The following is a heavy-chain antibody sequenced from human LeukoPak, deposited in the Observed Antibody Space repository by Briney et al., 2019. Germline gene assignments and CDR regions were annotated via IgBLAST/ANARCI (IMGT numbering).Heavy chain of an antibody. CDR2: ISYDGSNK. V-gene: IGHV3-30-3*01. CDR3: AKGRSAQAAAAFSY. CDR1: GFTFSSYA. Sequence: PGRSLRLSCAASGFTFSSYAMHWVRQAPGKGLEWVAVISYDGSNKYYADSVKGRFTISRDNSKNTLYLQMNSLRAEDTAVYYCAKGRSAQAAAAFSYWGQGTLVTVSS. D-gene: IGHD6-13*01. J-gene: IGHJ4*02.